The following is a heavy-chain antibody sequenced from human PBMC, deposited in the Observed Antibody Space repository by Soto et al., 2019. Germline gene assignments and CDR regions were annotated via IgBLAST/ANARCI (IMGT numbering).Heavy chain of an antibody. CDR3: ARTLARSGYYGSFFYYGMDV. J-gene: IGHJ6*02. D-gene: IGHD3-3*01. Sequence: GXTLGTPTQTLTXTCTCSRFSLTTSGMSVIWMRQPPVKALEWLAFIDWDVDKHYNTSLKTRLTLSRDTTKKQVVLKMTNMDPVDKATQYCARTLARSGYYGSFFYYGMDVWGQGTPVTVS. CDR1: RFSLTTSGMS. V-gene: IGHV2-70*01. CDR2: IDWDVDK.